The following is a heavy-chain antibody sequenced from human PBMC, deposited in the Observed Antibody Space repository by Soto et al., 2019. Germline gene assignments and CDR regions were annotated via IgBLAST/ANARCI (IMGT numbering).Heavy chain of an antibody. CDR1: GGSISSGDYY. CDR2: IYYTGTT. Sequence: QVQLQESGPGLVTPSQTLSLTCTVSGGSISSGDYYWSWIRQYPGKGLELIAYIYYTGTTSYNPSLKNRLTISIDTSKHQFSLQQFSVTAADTAVYYCARDGGFNSGSYRFEYWGQGALVTVSS. J-gene: IGHJ4*02. D-gene: IGHD3-10*01. V-gene: IGHV4-31*03. CDR3: ARDGGFNSGSYRFEY.